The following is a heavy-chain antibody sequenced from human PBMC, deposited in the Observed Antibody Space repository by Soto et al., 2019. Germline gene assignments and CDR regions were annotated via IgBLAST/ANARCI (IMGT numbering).Heavy chain of an antibody. CDR2: ISGRGGST. CDR3: EREFKSRSVGFY. CDR1: GFTFSSYA. V-gene: IGHV3-23*01. J-gene: IGHJ4*02. Sequence: PGGSLRLSCAASGFTFSSYAMNWVRQAPGKGLEWVSSISGRGGSTYYADSVKGRFTISRDNSRSTLYLQMNTLRAEDTAIYYCEREFKSRSVGFYWGQGALVTVSS. D-gene: IGHD2-2*01.